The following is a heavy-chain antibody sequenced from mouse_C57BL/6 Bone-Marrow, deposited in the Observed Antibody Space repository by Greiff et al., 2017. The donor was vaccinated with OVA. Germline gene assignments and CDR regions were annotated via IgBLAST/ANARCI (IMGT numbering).Heavy chain of an antibody. J-gene: IGHJ2*01. V-gene: IGHV5-17*01. CDR3: ARNGYTYFDY. D-gene: IGHD2-2*01. Sequence: EVKVVESGGGLVKPGGSLKLSCAASGFTFSDYGMHWVRQAPEKGLEWVAYISSGSSTIYYADTVTGRFTISRDNAKNTLFLQMTSLRSEDTAMYYCARNGYTYFDYWGQGTTLTGSS. CDR2: ISSGSSTI. CDR1: GFTFSDYG.